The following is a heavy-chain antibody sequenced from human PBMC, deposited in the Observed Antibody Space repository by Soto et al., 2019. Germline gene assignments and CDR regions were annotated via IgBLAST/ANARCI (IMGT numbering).Heavy chain of an antibody. J-gene: IGHJ6*02. CDR2: ISSSSSYI. Sequence: EVQLVESGGGLVKPGGSLRLSCAASGFTFSSYSMNWVRQAPGKGLEWVSSISSSSSYIYYADSVKGRFTISRDNAKNSLYLQMNSLRAEDTAVYYCERDVHYDILTGQAYYYGMDVWGQGTTVTVSS. D-gene: IGHD3-9*01. CDR1: GFTFSSYS. CDR3: ERDVHYDILTGQAYYYGMDV. V-gene: IGHV3-21*01.